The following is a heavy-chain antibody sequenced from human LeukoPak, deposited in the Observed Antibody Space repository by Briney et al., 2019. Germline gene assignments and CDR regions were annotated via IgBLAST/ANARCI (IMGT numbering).Heavy chain of an antibody. CDR1: GGSISSSSYY. Sequence: PSETLSLTCTVSGGSISSSSYYWGWIRQPPGKGLEWIGSIYYSGSTYYNPSLKSRVTISVDTSKNQFSLKLSSVTAADTAVYYCAKDRGWLSYYFDYWGQGTLVTVSS. J-gene: IGHJ4*02. D-gene: IGHD3-16*02. V-gene: IGHV4-39*07. CDR3: AKDRGWLSYYFDY. CDR2: IYYSGST.